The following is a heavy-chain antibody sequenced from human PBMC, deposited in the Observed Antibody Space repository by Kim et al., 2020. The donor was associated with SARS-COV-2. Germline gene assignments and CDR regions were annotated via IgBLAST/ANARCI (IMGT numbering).Heavy chain of an antibody. Sequence: ARQFPGRVAMTRDTSTRTVYMELSSLRSEDTAVYYCARDVGWDGNPGNDYWGQGTLVTVSS. V-gene: IGHV1-46*01. D-gene: IGHD1-26*01. CDR3: ARDVGWDGNPGNDY. J-gene: IGHJ4*02.